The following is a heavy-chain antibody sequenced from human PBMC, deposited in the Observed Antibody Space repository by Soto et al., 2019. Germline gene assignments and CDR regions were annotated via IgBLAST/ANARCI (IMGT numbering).Heavy chain of an antibody. V-gene: IGHV4-59*01. D-gene: IGHD2-15*01. CDR1: GGSISSYY. J-gene: IGHJ5*02. CDR2: IYYSGST. CDR3: ARFYCSGGSCYSQVGWFDP. Sequence: SETLSLTCTVSGGSISSYYWSWIRQPPGKGLEWIGYIYYSGSTNYNPSLKSRVTISVDTSKNQFSLKLSSVTAADTAVYYCARFYCSGGSCYSQVGWFDPWGQGTLVTVSS.